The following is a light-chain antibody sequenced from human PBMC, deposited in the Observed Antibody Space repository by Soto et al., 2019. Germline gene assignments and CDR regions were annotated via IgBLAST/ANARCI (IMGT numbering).Light chain of an antibody. Sequence: EIVLTQSPSTLSLSPGERATLSCRASQSVGSSLAWYQQKLGQAPRLLIYDASNRATGIPARFSGSGSGTDFTLTISSLEPEDFAVYYCQQRSNRPPITFGQGTLLEIK. J-gene: IGKJ5*01. CDR1: QSVGSS. V-gene: IGKV3-11*01. CDR3: QQRSNRPPIT. CDR2: DAS.